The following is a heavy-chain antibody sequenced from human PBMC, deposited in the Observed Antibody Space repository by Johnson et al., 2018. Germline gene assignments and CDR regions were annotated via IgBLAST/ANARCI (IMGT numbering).Heavy chain of an antibody. J-gene: IGHJ6*03. D-gene: IGHD5-12*01. CDR1: GSTFSSYW. CDR2: IKQDGSEK. Sequence: VQLVESGGGLEQPGGSLRLSCAASGSTFSSYWMSWVRQAPGKGLEWVAHIKQDGSEKYYVDSVKGRFTISRDNAKNSLYLQMNSLRAEDTAVYYCARGGYYYYYYRDVWGKGTTVTVSS. V-gene: IGHV3-7*01. CDR3: ARGGYYYYYYRDV.